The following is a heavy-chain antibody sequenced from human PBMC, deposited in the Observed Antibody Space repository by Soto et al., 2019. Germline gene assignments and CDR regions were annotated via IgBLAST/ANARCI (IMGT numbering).Heavy chain of an antibody. CDR3: ARSAAGTWVYFDF. V-gene: IGHV4-31*03. CDR1: GGSISSSGFY. Sequence: QVQLQESGPGLVKPSQTLFLTCTVSGGSISSSGFYWSWIRQHPGKGLEWIGYSYYSGSTYYNPSLKSRVTISVDTSKNQFSLKLSSVTAADTAVYYCARSAAGTWVYFDFWGQGTLVTVSS. J-gene: IGHJ4*02. CDR2: SYYSGST. D-gene: IGHD6-13*01.